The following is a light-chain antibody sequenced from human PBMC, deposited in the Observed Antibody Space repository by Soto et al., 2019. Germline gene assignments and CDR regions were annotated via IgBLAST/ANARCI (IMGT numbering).Light chain of an antibody. V-gene: IGKV3-20*01. CDR3: QQYGSSLMVT. Sequence: EIVLTQSPGTLSLSPGERATLSCRASQSVSSSYLAWYQQKPGQAPRLLIYGASSRATGIPDRFSGSGSGTDFTLTISRLEPEDFEVYYCQQYGSSLMVTFGPGTKVDIK. J-gene: IGKJ3*01. CDR2: GAS. CDR1: QSVSSSY.